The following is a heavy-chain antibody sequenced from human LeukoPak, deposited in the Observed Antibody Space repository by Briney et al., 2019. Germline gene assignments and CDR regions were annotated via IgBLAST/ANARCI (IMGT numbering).Heavy chain of an antibody. V-gene: IGHV3-23*01. CDR2: ISESGSGT. J-gene: IGHJ4*02. D-gene: IGHD5-18*01. CDR1: GFTFSSYA. Sequence: GGSLRLSCAVSGFTFSSYAMSWVRQAPGKGLEWVSTISESGSGTYYADSVKGRFTISRDNSKDTLSLQMNSLRAEDTAVYYCAKDIAQGYTFGSIEQDYWGQGTLVTVSS. CDR3: AKDIAQGYTFGSIEQDY.